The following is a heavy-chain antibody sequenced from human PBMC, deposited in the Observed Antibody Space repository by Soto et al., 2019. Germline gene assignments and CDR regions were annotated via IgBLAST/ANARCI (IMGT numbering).Heavy chain of an antibody. CDR3: ARWSSSVHHYYYYGMDV. Sequence: QVQLVQSGAEVKKPRSSVKVSCKASGGTFSSYAISWVRQAPGQGLEWMGGILPIFGTANYAQKFQGRVTISANESTTTAYMELSSLRCEDTAVYYCARWSSSVHHYYYYGMDVWGKGTTVTVSS. D-gene: IGHD6-6*01. CDR1: GGTFSSYA. V-gene: IGHV1-69*01. J-gene: IGHJ6*04. CDR2: ILPIFGTA.